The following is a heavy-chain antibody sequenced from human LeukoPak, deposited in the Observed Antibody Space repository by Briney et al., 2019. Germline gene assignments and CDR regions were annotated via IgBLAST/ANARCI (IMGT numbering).Heavy chain of an antibody. CDR2: ISAYNGNT. Sequence: ASVKVSCKASGYTFTSYGISWVRQAPGQGLEWMGWISAYNGNTNYAQKLQGRVTMTTDTSTSTAYMELRSLRSDDTAVYYCARDFIAVAVSRPFDIWGQGTMVTVSS. J-gene: IGHJ3*02. CDR3: ARDFIAVAVSRPFDI. D-gene: IGHD6-19*01. CDR1: GYTFTSYG. V-gene: IGHV1-18*01.